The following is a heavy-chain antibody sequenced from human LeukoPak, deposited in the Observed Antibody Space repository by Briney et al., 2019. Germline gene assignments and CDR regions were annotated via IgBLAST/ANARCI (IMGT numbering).Heavy chain of an antibody. J-gene: IGHJ4*02. D-gene: IGHD3-10*01. Sequence: SETLSLTCTVSGGSISSYYWSWIRQPPGKGLEWIGEINHSGSTNYNPSLKSRVTISVDTSKNQFSLKLSSVTAADTAVYYCARGRTPYYGSGSYRGRGYYFDYWGQGTLVTVSS. V-gene: IGHV4-34*01. CDR3: ARGRTPYYGSGSYRGRGYYFDY. CDR2: INHSGST. CDR1: GGSISSYY.